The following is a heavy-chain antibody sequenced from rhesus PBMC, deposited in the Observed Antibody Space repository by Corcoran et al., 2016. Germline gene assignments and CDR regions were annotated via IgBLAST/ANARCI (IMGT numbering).Heavy chain of an antibody. Sequence: ADSVKGRFTISRDNSKNTLSLQMNSLRAEDTAVYYCAKALGELGISLDVWGRGVLVTVSS. D-gene: IGHD7-45*01. CDR3: AKALGELGISLDV. J-gene: IGHJ5-2*02. V-gene: IGHV3-103*01.